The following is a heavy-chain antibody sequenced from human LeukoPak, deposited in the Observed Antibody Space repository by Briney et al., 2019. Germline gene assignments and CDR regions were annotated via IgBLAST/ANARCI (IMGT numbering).Heavy chain of an antibody. CDR3: ARDYSGSSSWNWFDP. D-gene: IGHD6-13*01. V-gene: IGHV4-59*12. CDR2: MYDSGRT. CDR1: GDSIRNYY. J-gene: IGHJ5*02. Sequence: SETLSLTCTVSGDSIRNYYWNWIRQSPGKGLEWIGYMYDSGRTNYNPSLKSRVTILADMSKNQFSLKMSSVTAADTAVYYCARDYSGSSSWNWFDPWGQGTLVTVST.